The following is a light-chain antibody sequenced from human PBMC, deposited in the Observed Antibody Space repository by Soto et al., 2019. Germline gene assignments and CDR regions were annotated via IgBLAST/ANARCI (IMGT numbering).Light chain of an antibody. CDR3: SSYTSSSTVV. V-gene: IGLV2-14*01. J-gene: IGLJ2*01. Sequence: QSVLTQPASVSGSPGQSITISCTGTSSDVGGYNYVSWYQQHPGKASKLMIYDVSTRPSGVSKRFSGPKSGNTASLTISGLQAEYEADYYCSSYTSSSTVVFCGGSKVTLL. CDR1: SSDVGGYNY. CDR2: DVS.